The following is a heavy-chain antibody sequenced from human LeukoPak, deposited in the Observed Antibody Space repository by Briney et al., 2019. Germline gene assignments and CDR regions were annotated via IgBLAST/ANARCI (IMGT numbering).Heavy chain of an antibody. V-gene: IGHV3-33*01. CDR2: IWYDGSSK. Sequence: PGRSLRLSCAASGITFSSYGMHWVRQAPGKGLEWVAVIWYDGSSKYYADSVEGRFTISRDNFNNTLYLQMNSLRAEDTAVYYCARGTDTAMVTGGYNWFDPWGQGTPVTVSS. D-gene: IGHD5-18*01. CDR3: ARGTDTAMVTGGYNWFDP. CDR1: GITFSSYG. J-gene: IGHJ5*02.